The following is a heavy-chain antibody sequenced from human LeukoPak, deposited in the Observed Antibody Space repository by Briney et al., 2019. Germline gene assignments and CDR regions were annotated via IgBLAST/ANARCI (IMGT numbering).Heavy chain of an antibody. CDR3: AGYGSESYYKAFDF. CDR1: GDSIRSSY. CDR2: VYHTGSS. Sequence: SETLSLTCSVSGDSIRSSYWSWIRQPPGKGLEWIGYVYHTGSSYYNPSLKSRATTSIDMSKNQFSLQLTSMTAADTAVYYRAGYGSESYYKAFDFWGQGILVTVSS. D-gene: IGHD3-10*01. V-gene: IGHV4-59*01. J-gene: IGHJ4*02.